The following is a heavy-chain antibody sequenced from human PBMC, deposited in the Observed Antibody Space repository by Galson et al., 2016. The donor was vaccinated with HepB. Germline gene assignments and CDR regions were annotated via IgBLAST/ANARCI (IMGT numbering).Heavy chain of an antibody. J-gene: IGHJ6*02. V-gene: IGHV3-23*01. D-gene: IGHD2-2*02. CDR2: VSGSGDGT. CDR3: AKTAGDWYCTTTRCYNYGTDV. Sequence: SLRLSCAASGFTFSSYTMSWVRQSPGGGLEWVSAVSGSGDGTYYAESVKGRLTTSRDNSKNTVFLQMNSLRAEDTAVYYCAKTAGDWYCTTTRCYNYGTDVWGQGTTVTVSS. CDR1: GFTFSSYT.